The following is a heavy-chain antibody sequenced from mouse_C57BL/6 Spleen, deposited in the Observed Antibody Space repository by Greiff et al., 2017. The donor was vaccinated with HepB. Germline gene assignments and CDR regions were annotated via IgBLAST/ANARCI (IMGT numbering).Heavy chain of an antibody. D-gene: IGHD1-1*01. CDR2: IYPGDGDT. J-gene: IGHJ4*01. CDR3: ARSPVVARGAMDY. V-gene: IGHV1-82*01. Sequence: LVESGPELVKPGASVKISCKASGYAFSSSWMNWVKQRPGKGLEWIGRIYPGDGDTNYNGKFKGKATLTADKSSSTAYMQLSSLTSEDSAVYFCARSPVVARGAMDYWGQGTSVTVSS. CDR1: GYAFSSSW.